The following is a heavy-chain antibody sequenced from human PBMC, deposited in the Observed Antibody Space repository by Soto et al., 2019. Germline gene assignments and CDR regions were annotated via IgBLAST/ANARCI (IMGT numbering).Heavy chain of an antibody. J-gene: IGHJ4*02. Sequence: SETLSLTCTVSGGSIARYYWNWIGQPPGKGLEWIGYIYYSGNTYSIPSLKSRVTISIDTSRSQFSLELNSVTAADTAVYYCARLRYSSGSQGFDYWGQGALITVAS. CDR1: GGSIARYY. CDR3: ARLRYSSGSQGFDY. V-gene: IGHV4-59*01. D-gene: IGHD6-19*01. CDR2: IYYSGNT.